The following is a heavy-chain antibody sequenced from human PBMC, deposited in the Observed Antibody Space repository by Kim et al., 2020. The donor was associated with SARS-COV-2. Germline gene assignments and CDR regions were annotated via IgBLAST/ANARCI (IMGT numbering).Heavy chain of an antibody. CDR3: ATNKGDSSGYRLLDY. D-gene: IGHD3-22*01. CDR2: IYYSGST. CDR1: GGSVSSGSYY. V-gene: IGHV4-61*01. Sequence: SETLSLTCTVSGGSVSSGSYYWSWIRQPPGKGLEWIGYIYYSGSTNYNPSLKSRVTISVDTSKNQFSLKLSSVTAADTAVYYCATNKGDSSGYRLLDYWGQGTLVTVSS. J-gene: IGHJ4*02.